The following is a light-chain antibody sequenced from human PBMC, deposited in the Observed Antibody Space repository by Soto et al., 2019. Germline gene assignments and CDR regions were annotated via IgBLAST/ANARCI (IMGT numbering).Light chain of an antibody. CDR3: QQYNKWYT. V-gene: IGKV3-15*01. CDR2: GAS. Sequence: EIVVTQSPATLSVSPGERATLSCRASQSVSSKLAWYQQKPGQAPRLLIYGASTRATGIPARFSGSGSGTEFTLTISSLQSEDFAVYYCQQYNKWYTFGQGTKLEIK. J-gene: IGKJ2*01. CDR1: QSVSSK.